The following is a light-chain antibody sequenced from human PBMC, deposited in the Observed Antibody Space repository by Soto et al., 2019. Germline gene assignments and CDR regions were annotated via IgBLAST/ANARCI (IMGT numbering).Light chain of an antibody. CDR2: DVS. CDR1: SSDVGGHKY. Sequence: QSALTQPASVSGSPGQSITISCTGTSSDVGGHKYVSWYQQHPGKAPKLMIYDVSNRPSGVSNRFSGSKSGNTASLTISGLQAEDEADYYCSSYTSSSTLVVFGGGTKLTVL. CDR3: SSYTSSSTLVV. V-gene: IGLV2-14*01. J-gene: IGLJ2*01.